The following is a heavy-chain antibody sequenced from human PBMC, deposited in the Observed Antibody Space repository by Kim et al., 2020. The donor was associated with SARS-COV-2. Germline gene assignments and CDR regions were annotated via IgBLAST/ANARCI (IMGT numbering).Heavy chain of an antibody. CDR1: GDSVSSNSGV. J-gene: IGHJ4*02. CDR2: TYYRSKWYN. Sequence: SQTLSLTCAISGDSVSSNSGVWNWIRQSPSRGLEWLGRTYYRSKWYNDYAVSVKSRIIINPDTSKNQFSLQLNSVTPEDMAVYFCARDAPGNSLFDYWGQGILVTVSS. V-gene: IGHV6-1*01. CDR3: ARDAPGNSLFDY. D-gene: IGHD5-18*01.